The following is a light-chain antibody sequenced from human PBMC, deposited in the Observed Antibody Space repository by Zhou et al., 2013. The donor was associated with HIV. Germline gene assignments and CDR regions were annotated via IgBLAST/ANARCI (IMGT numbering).Light chain of an antibody. CDR1: QSVSSY. Sequence: DIQMTQSPSSLSASVGDRVTITCRASQSVSSYLNWYQHQLGKAPKLLIHSASRLQSGVPSRFSGSGYGTEFTLTISSLQPEDSATYYCQQGYSSGLSFGGGTKVEIK. J-gene: IGKJ4*01. CDR2: SAS. V-gene: IGKV1-39*01. CDR3: QQGYSSGLS.